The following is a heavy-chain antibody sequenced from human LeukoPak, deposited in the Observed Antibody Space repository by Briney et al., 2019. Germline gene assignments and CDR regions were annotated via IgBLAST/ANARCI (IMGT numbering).Heavy chain of an antibody. V-gene: IGHV4-59*01. J-gene: IGHJ6*02. CDR1: GGSISSYY. CDR3: ARGYYDILTGDYYGMDV. D-gene: IGHD3-9*01. Sequence: SETLSLTCTVSGGSISSYYWSWIRQPPGKGLEWIGYICYSGSTNYNPSLKSRVTISVDTSKNQFSLKLSSVTAADTAVYYCARGYYDILTGDYYGMDVWGQGTTVTVSS. CDR2: ICYSGST.